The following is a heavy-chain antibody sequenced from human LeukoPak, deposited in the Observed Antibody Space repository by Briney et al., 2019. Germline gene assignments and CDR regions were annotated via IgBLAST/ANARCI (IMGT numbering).Heavy chain of an antibody. V-gene: IGHV1-2*02. CDR2: INPKSGGR. CDR3: ARDPYGYWSGCYDY. Sequence: ASGKVSCKDSGYTFIGNYMHWLRQAPGQGLEWMGWINPKSGGRNYARKFQGRVTMTRDTSINTVYMELSRLTSDDTAVYYCARDPYGYWSGCYDYWGQGTQVIVSS. CDR1: GYTFIGNY. J-gene: IGHJ4*02. D-gene: IGHD3-3*01.